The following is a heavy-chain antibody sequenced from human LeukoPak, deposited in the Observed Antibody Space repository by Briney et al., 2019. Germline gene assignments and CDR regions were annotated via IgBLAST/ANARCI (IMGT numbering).Heavy chain of an antibody. J-gene: IGHJ6*02. CDR2: MNPNSGNT. CDR3: ARSSVAAPYYYYGMDV. CDR1: GGTFSSYA. Sequence: ASVKVSCKASGGTFSSYAINWVRQATGQGLEWMGWMNPNSGNTGYAQKFQGRVTMTRNTSISTAYMELSSLRSEDTAVYYCARSSVAAPYYYYGMDVWGQGTTVTVSS. D-gene: IGHD6-19*01. V-gene: IGHV1-8*02.